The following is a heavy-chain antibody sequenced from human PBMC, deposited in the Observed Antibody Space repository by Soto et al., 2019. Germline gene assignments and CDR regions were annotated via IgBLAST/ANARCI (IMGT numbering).Heavy chain of an antibody. CDR2: ISYDGSNK. CDR1: GFTFSSYG. V-gene: IGHV3-30*18. CDR3: AKEEEQWLVLYYFDY. D-gene: IGHD6-19*01. Sequence: PGGSLRLSCAASGFTFSSYGMHWVRQAPGKGLEWVAVISYDGSNKYYADSVKGRFTISRDNSKNTLYLQMNSLRAEDTAVYYCAKEEEQWLVLYYFDYWGQGTLVTVSS. J-gene: IGHJ4*02.